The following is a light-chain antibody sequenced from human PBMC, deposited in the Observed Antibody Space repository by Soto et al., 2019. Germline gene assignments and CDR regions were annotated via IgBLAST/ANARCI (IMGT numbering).Light chain of an antibody. J-gene: IGKJ4*01. CDR2: GAS. Sequence: EIVFAQSPGSLSLSPVERATLSCRSSQSVSSSYLAWYQQKPGQAPRLLIYGASSRATGIPNRFSGSGSGTDFTLTISRLEPEDFAVYYCQQYGSSPLTFGGGTKVDIK. CDR3: QQYGSSPLT. CDR1: QSVSSSY. V-gene: IGKV3-20*01.